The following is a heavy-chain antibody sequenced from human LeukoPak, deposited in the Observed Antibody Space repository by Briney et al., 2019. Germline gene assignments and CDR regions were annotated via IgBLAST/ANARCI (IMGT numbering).Heavy chain of an antibody. CDR3: ARDQKGYDFWSGYYSWFDP. CDR1: GYTFTSYY. D-gene: IGHD3-3*01. Sequence: ASVKVSCKASGYTFTSYYMHWVRQAPGQGLEWMGIINPSGGSTSYAQKFQGRVTMTRDTSTSTVYMELSSLRSEDTAVYYCARDQKGYDFWSGYYSWFDPWGQGTLVTVSS. V-gene: IGHV1-46*01. J-gene: IGHJ5*02. CDR2: INPSGGST.